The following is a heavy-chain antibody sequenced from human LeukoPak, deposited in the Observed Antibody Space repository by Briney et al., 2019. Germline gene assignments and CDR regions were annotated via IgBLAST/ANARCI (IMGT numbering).Heavy chain of an antibody. CDR1: GFTFSSYA. CDR2: ICVSGGST. J-gene: IGHJ4*02. Sequence: GGPLRLSCAASGFTFSSYAMSWVGQAPGKGLEWVSAICVSGGSTYYADSVKGRFTISRDNSKNTLYLQMNSLRAEDTAVYYCAKSGSRTTYYFDYWGQGTLVTVSS. D-gene: IGHD3-10*01. CDR3: AKSGSRTTYYFDY. V-gene: IGHV3-23*01.